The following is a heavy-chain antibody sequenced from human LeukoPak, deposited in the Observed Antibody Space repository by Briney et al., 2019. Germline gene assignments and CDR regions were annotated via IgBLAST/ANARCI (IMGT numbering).Heavy chain of an antibody. V-gene: IGHV1-69*01. CDR3: ARSITIFGVVDFDY. J-gene: IGHJ4*02. CDR2: LIPIFGTA. D-gene: IGHD3-3*01. Sequence: ASVKVSCKASGGTFSSYAISWVRQAPGQGLEWMGGLIPIFGTANYAQKFQGRVTITADESTSTAYMELSSLRSEDTAVYYCARSITIFGVVDFDYWGQGTLVTVSS. CDR1: GGTFSSYA.